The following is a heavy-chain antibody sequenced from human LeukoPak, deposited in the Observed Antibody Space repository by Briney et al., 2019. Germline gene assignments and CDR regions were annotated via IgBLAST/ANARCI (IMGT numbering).Heavy chain of an antibody. D-gene: IGHD3-22*01. CDR1: GYTFTNYY. CDR2: IKPSGGGT. J-gene: IGHJ1*01. Sequence: GASVKVSFKASGYTFTNYYVHWVRQAPGQGLEWMGIIKPSGGGTSYALKFQGRVTMTRDTSTSTAYMELSSLRSEDTAVYYCARDHFDSSGHYYLLGYFEHWGQGTVATVSS. CDR3: ARDHFDSSGHYYLLGYFEH. V-gene: IGHV1-46*01.